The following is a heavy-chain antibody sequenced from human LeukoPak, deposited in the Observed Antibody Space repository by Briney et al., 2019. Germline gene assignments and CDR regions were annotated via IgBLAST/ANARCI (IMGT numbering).Heavy chain of an antibody. V-gene: IGHV3-20*04. Sequence: GGSLRLSCAASGFTFDDYGMNWVRQAPGKGLEWVSGINWNGGSTGYADSVKGRFTISRDNAKNSLYLQMNSLRAEDTALYYCARARGSYYYDDTIDYWGQGTLVTVSP. CDR1: GFTFDDYG. CDR2: INWNGGST. J-gene: IGHJ4*02. D-gene: IGHD3-22*01. CDR3: ARARGSYYYDDTIDY.